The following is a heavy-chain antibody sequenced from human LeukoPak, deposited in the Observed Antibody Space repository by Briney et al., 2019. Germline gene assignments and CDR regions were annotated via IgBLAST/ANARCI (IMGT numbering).Heavy chain of an antibody. Sequence: SETLSLTCAVYGGSFSGYYWSWIRQPPGKGLEWIGEINHSGSTNYNPSLKSRVTISVDTSKNQFSLTLSSVPAADTAVYYCARAGLNGDVDYWGQGTLVTVSS. J-gene: IGHJ4*02. V-gene: IGHV4-34*01. CDR2: INHSGST. CDR1: GGSFSGYY. D-gene: IGHD4-17*01. CDR3: ARAGLNGDVDY.